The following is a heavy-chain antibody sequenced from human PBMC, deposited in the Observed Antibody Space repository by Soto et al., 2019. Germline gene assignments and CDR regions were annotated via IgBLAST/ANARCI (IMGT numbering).Heavy chain of an antibody. V-gene: IGHV4-34*01. CDR2: INHSGST. D-gene: IGHD2-2*03. Sequence: PSETLSLTCAVYGGSFSGYYWSWIRQPPGKGLEWIGEINHSGSTNYNPSLKSRVTISVDTSKNQFSLKLSSVTAADTAVYYCARERTFVDIVVVPAATPHFDYWGQGTLVTVSS. CDR1: GGSFSGYY. J-gene: IGHJ4*02. CDR3: ARERTFVDIVVVPAATPHFDY.